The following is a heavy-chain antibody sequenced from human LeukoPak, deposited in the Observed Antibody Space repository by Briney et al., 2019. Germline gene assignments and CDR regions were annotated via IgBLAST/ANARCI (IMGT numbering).Heavy chain of an antibody. J-gene: IGHJ4*02. CDR3: ARHGLKLVGASTIYFDN. CDR1: GGSISNNY. V-gene: IGHV4-59*08. Sequence: PSETLSLTCSVSGGSISNNYWSWIRQSPEKELEWIGYIHSSGSTDYNPSFKSRVVVSVDTSKNQFSLKLYSVTAADTAVYYCARHGLKLVGASTIYFDNWGQGTLVTVSS. CDR2: IHSSGST. D-gene: IGHD1-26*01.